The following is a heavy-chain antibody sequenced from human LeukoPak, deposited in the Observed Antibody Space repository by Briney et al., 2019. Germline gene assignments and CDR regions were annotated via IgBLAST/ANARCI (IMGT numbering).Heavy chain of an antibody. J-gene: IGHJ5*02. Sequence: SETLSLTCAVYGGSFSGYYWSWIRQPPGKGLEWIGEINHSGSTNYNPSLKSRVTISVDTSKNQFSLKLSSVTAADTAVHYCARGRIAARPLNWFDPWGQGTLVTVSS. CDR2: INHSGST. CDR3: ARGRIAARPLNWFDP. D-gene: IGHD6-6*01. V-gene: IGHV4-34*01. CDR1: GGSFSGYY.